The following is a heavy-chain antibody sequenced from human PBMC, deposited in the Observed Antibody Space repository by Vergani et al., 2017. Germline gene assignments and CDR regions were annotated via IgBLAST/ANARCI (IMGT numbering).Heavy chain of an antibody. V-gene: IGHV4-38-2*02. CDR3: ARELSYYYGSGSEDYNPYYYEGMDV. Sequence: QVQLQESGPGLVKPSETLSLTCAVSGYSISSGYYWGWIRQPPGKGLEWIGSIYHSGSTYYNPSLKSRVTISVDTSKNQFSLKLSSVTAADTAVYYCARELSYYYGSGSEDYNPYYYEGMDVWGPGTTVTVSS. CDR2: IYHSGST. CDR1: GYSISSGYY. J-gene: IGHJ6*02. D-gene: IGHD3-10*01.